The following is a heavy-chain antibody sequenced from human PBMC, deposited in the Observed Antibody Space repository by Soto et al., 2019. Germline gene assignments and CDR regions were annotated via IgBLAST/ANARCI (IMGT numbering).Heavy chain of an antibody. V-gene: IGHV1-69*02. J-gene: IGHJ4*02. CDR1: GGTFSSYT. D-gene: IGHD2-2*01. CDR2: IIPILGIA. CDR3: ARAGCSSTSCQSDY. Sequence: SVKVSCKASGGTFSSYTISWVRQAPGQGLEWMGRIIPILGIANYAQKFQGRVTITADKSTSTAYMELSSLRSEDTAVYYSARAGCSSTSCQSDYWGQGTLVTVSS.